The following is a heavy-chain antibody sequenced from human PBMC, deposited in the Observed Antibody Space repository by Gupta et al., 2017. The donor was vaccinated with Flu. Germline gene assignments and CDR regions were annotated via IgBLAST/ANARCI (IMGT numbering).Heavy chain of an antibody. Sequence: EVQLVESGGGLVKPGGSLRLSCAASGFTFSSYSMNWVRQAPGKGLEWVSSISSSSSYIYYADSVKGRFTISRDNAKNSLYLQMNSLRAEDTAVYYCARAPDYYDRPYYFDYWGQGTLVTVSS. CDR2: ISSSSSYI. CDR1: GFTFSSYS. J-gene: IGHJ4*02. V-gene: IGHV3-21*01. CDR3: ARAPDYYDRPYYFDY. D-gene: IGHD3-22*01.